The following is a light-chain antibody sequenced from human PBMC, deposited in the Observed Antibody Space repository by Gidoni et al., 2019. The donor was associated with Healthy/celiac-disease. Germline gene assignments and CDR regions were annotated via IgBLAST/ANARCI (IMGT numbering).Light chain of an antibody. V-gene: IGLV9-49*01. Sequence: QPVLTQPPSASASLGASVTLTCNLSSGSSNYKVDWYQQRPGKGPRFVMRVGTGGIVGSKGDGIPDRFSVLGSGLNRYLTIKNIQEEDESDYHCGADHGSGSNFVYVFGTGTKVTVL. CDR2: VGTGGIVG. CDR3: GADHGSGSNFVYV. CDR1: SGSSNYK. J-gene: IGLJ1*01.